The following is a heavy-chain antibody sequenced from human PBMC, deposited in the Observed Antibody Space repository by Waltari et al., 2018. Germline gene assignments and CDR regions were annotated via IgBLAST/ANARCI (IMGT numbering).Heavy chain of an antibody. CDR2: IIPILGIA. Sequence: QVQLVQSGAEVKKPGSSVKVSCKASGGTFSSYAISWVRQAPGQGLEWMGGIIPILGIANYAQKFQGRVTITADKSTSTAYMELSSLRSEDTAVYYCARALRCSGGSCYIDYWGQGTLVTVSS. CDR1: GGTFSSYA. D-gene: IGHD2-15*01. CDR3: ARALRCSGGSCYIDY. V-gene: IGHV1-69*10. J-gene: IGHJ4*02.